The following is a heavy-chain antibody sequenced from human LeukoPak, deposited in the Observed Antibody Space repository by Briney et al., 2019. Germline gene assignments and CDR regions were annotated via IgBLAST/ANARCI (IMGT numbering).Heavy chain of an antibody. Sequence: SETLSLTCTVSGYSISSGYYWGWIRQPPGKGLEWIGSIYHSGSTYYNPSLKSRVTISVDTSKNQFSLKLSSVTAADTAVYYCARGPMYTSGWYVYWGQGTLVTVSS. CDR2: IYHSGST. D-gene: IGHD6-19*01. V-gene: IGHV4-38-2*02. CDR1: GYSISSGYY. CDR3: ARGPMYTSGWYVY. J-gene: IGHJ4*02.